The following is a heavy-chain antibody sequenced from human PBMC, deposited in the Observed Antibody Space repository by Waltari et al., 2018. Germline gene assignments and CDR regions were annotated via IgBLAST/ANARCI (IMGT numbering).Heavy chain of an antibody. CDR3: ARAVPLWSYPYYYYYGMDV. D-gene: IGHD2-21*01. J-gene: IGHJ6*02. CDR1: GGSFSGYY. Sequence: QVQLQQWGAGLLKPSETLSLTCAVYGGSFSGYYWSWIRQPPGKGLEWIGEINHSGSTNYNPSLKSRVTISVDTSKNQFSLKLSSVTAADTAVYYCARAVPLWSYPYYYYYGMDVWGQGTTVIVSS. V-gene: IGHV4-34*01. CDR2: INHSGST.